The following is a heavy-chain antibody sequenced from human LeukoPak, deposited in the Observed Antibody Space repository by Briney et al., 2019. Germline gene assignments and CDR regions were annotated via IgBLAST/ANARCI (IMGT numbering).Heavy chain of an antibody. CDR3: ASRAHYDSSGSFDY. Sequence: ASVKVSCKASGGTFSSYAISWVRQAPGQGLEWVGRIIPIFGTGNYAQKFQGRVTITTDESTSTAYMELSSLRSEDTAVYYCASRAHYDSSGSFDYWGQGTLVTVSS. V-gene: IGHV1-69*05. D-gene: IGHD3-22*01. CDR1: GGTFSSYA. CDR2: IIPIFGTG. J-gene: IGHJ4*02.